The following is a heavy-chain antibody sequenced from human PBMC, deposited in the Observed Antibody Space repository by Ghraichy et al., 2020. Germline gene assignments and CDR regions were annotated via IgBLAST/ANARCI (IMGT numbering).Heavy chain of an antibody. CDR1: GFSFSDYS. Sequence: LSLTCEGSGFSFSDYSMIWVRLTPRKALEWVSYITGSSITIFYTDSVNGRFTISRDNAKNSLYLQMNSLRAEDTAVYYCARLPLPRRAAVGDWYFDLWGRGTLVTVSS. D-gene: IGHD6-13*01. CDR3: ARLPLPRRAAVGDWYFDL. CDR2: ITGSSITI. V-gene: IGHV3-48*01. J-gene: IGHJ2*01.